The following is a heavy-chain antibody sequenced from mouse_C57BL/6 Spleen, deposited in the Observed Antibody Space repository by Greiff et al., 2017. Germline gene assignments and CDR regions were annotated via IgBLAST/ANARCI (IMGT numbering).Heavy chain of an antibody. V-gene: IGHV1-69*01. D-gene: IGHD1-1*01. CDR2: IDPSDSYT. Sequence: QVQLQQPGAELVMPGASVKLSCKASGYTFTSYWMHWVKQTPGQGLEWIGEIDPSDSYTNYNQKFKGKSTLTVDKSSSTAYMQLSSLTSEDSAVYYCARLPYYDGSLDYWGQGTSVTVSS. CDR1: GYTFTSYW. CDR3: ARLPYYDGSLDY. J-gene: IGHJ4*01.